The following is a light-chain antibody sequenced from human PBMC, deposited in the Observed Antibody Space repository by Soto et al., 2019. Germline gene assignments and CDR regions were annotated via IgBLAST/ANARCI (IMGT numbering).Light chain of an antibody. J-gene: IGKJ3*01. Sequence: DIQMTQSPSSLSASVGDRVTITCRASQSISSYLNGYQQKPVKAPKTLIYAASSLQSGVPSRLSGSGSGTDFSPTISRLQPEDFAAYYCQQSYSTPRGVTFGPGTKVDIK. CDR2: AAS. V-gene: IGKV1-39*01. CDR1: QSISSY. CDR3: QQSYSTPRGVT.